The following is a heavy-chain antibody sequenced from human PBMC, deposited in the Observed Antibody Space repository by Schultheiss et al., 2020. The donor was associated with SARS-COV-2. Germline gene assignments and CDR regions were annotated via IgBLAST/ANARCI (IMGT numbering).Heavy chain of an antibody. CDR1: GFTFSDYY. CDR3: ARSDSSSWNNWFDP. D-gene: IGHD6-13*01. CDR2: ISSSSSYI. J-gene: IGHJ5*02. V-gene: IGHV3-21*01. Sequence: GGSLRLSCAASGFTFSDYYMNWVRQAPGKGLEWVSSISSSSSYIYYADSVKGRFTISRDNAKNSLYLQMNSLRAEDTAVYYCARSDSSSWNNWFDPWGQGTLVTVSS.